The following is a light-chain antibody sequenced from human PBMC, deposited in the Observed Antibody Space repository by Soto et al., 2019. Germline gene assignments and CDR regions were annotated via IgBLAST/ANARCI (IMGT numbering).Light chain of an antibody. CDR2: KAS. CDR3: QQSYSPPPIT. V-gene: IGKV1-5*03. CDR1: QTISSW. Sequence: DIQMTQSPSTLSGSVVDRVTITCRASQTISSWLAWYQQKPGKAPKLLIYKASTLKSGVPSRFSGSGSGTEFTLTISSLQPDDFATYYCQQSYSPPPITFGQGTRLEI. J-gene: IGKJ5*01.